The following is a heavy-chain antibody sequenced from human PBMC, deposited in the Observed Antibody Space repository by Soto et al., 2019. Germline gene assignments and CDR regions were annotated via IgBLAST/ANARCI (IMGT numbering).Heavy chain of an antibody. Sequence: SLRLSCAASGFTFSSYAMHWVRQAPGKGLEWVAVISYDGSNKYYADSVKGRFTISRDNSKNTLYLQMNSLRAEDTAVYYCAREYSSSWEYYFDYWGQGTLVTVSS. D-gene: IGHD6-13*01. CDR3: AREYSSSWEYYFDY. CDR2: ISYDGSNK. CDR1: GFTFSSYA. J-gene: IGHJ4*02. V-gene: IGHV3-30-3*01.